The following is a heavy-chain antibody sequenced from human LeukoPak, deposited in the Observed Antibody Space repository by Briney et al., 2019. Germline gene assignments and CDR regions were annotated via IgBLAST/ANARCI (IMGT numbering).Heavy chain of an antibody. J-gene: IGHJ4*02. D-gene: IGHD3-22*01. CDR1: GFTFSSYS. V-gene: IGHV3-48*04. CDR3: ARDDDYDSSGLDY. Sequence: GGSLRLSCAASGFTFSSYSMNWVRQAPGKGLEWVSYISSSSSTIYYADSVKGRFTISRDNAKNSLYLQMNSLRAEDTAVYYCARDDDYDSSGLDYWGQGTLATVSS. CDR2: ISSSSSTI.